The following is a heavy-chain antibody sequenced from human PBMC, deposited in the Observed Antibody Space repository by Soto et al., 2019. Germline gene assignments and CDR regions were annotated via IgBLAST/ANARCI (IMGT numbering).Heavy chain of an antibody. Sequence: GGSLRLSRAASGFTFSSYAMSWVRQAPGKGLEWVSAISGSGGSTYYADSVKGRFTISRDNSKNTLYLQMNSLRAEDTAVYYCAKSPEYSSSWNNWFDPWGQGTLVTVSS. V-gene: IGHV3-23*01. CDR3: AKSPEYSSSWNNWFDP. CDR1: GFTFSSYA. D-gene: IGHD6-13*01. CDR2: ISGSGGST. J-gene: IGHJ5*02.